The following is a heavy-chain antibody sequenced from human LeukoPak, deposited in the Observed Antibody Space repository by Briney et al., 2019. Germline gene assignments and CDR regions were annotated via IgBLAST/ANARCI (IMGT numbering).Heavy chain of an antibody. J-gene: IGHJ4*02. D-gene: IGHD1-26*01. CDR2: ISDGGSDT. Sequence: GGSLRLSCAASGFTFNNYAMTWVRQAPGKGLEWVSSISDGGSDTYYAGSVKGRFTVSRDNSKNTLYMQMNSLRAEDTAVYYCAKRVSYSNLAAYFDYWGQGTLVTVSS. V-gene: IGHV3-23*01. CDR3: AKRVSYSNLAAYFDY. CDR1: GFTFNNYA.